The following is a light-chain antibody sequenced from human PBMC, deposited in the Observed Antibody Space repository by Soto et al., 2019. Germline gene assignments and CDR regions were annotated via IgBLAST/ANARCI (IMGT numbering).Light chain of an antibody. CDR3: QHRSTWPPKIT. J-gene: IGKJ5*01. Sequence: EIVLTQSPATLSLSPGERATLSCRASQSVSTYLAWYQQKSGQVPRLLIYDASNRATGIPARFSGSGSGTDFTLTISSLEPEDFAVYYCQHRSTWPPKITFGQGTRLEIK. V-gene: IGKV3-11*01. CDR2: DAS. CDR1: QSVSTY.